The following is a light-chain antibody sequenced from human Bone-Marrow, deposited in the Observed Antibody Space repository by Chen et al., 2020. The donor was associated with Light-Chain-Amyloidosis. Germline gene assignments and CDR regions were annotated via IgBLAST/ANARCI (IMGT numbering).Light chain of an antibody. CDR3: GSWDDSRTAGV. J-gene: IGLJ2*01. V-gene: IGLV1-51*01. CDR1: TSNIGENF. Sequence: QSVFTHPPSVSAAPRQKVIIPCSGSTSNIGENFVPWYQQLPGSAPKLLIYENDQRSSGIPKRFSGAKSGTSATLAITGLQTGDEADYYCGSWDDSRTAGVFGGGTRVTVL. CDR2: END.